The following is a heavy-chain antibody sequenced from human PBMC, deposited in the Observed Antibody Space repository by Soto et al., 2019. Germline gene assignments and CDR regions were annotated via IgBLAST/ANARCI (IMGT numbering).Heavy chain of an antibody. D-gene: IGHD3-22*01. V-gene: IGHV3-74*01. CDR2: INSDGSST. CDR3: ARDSYDSSGYYPRMDV. J-gene: IGHJ6*02. CDR1: GFTFISYW. Sequence: RGSLRLSCAAPGFTFISYWIHFCRQAPVKGLVWVSRINSDGSSTSYADSVKGRFTISRDNAKNTLYLQMNSLRAEDTAVYYCARDSYDSSGYYPRMDVWGQGTTVTVSS.